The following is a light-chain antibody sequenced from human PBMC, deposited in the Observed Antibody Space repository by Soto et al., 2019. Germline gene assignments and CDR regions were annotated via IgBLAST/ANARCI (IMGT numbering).Light chain of an antibody. CDR3: QQYGNSPWT. CDR2: DAS. Sequence: GDRVTVTCRASQSISDWLAWYQQKPGKAPNLLIYDASSLESGVPSRFSGSGSGTDFTLTISRLEPEDFAVYYCQQYGNSPWTFGQGTKVDIK. J-gene: IGKJ1*01. CDR1: QSISDW. V-gene: IGKV1-5*01.